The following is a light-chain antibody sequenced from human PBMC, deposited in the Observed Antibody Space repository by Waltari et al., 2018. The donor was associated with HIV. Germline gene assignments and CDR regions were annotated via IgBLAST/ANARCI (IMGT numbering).Light chain of an antibody. Sequence: ELVLTQSTGTLSLSPGERATLSCRASQSVSSSYLAWYQQKPGQAPRLLIYGASTRATGIPDRFSGSGSGTDFTLTISRLEPEDFAMYYCQQYGSSPRTFGQGTKVEIK. V-gene: IGKV3-20*01. CDR2: GAS. CDR1: QSVSSSY. CDR3: QQYGSSPRT. J-gene: IGKJ1*01.